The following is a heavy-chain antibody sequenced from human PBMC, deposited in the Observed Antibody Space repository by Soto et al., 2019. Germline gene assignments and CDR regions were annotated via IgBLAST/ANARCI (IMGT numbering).Heavy chain of an antibody. D-gene: IGHD6-19*01. J-gene: IGHJ5*02. CDR1: GFTFSSYA. CDR2: ISGSGGST. CDR3: AKSQAGIAVARLDP. Sequence: VGSLRLSCAASGFTFSSYAMSWVRQAPGKGLEWVSAISGSGGSTYYADSVKGRFTISRDDSKNTLYLQMNSLRAEDTAVYYCAKSQAGIAVARLDPWGQGTLVTVSS. V-gene: IGHV3-23*01.